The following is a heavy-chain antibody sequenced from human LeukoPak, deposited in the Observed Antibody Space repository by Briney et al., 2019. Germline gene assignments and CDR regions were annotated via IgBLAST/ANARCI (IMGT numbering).Heavy chain of an antibody. CDR1: GFTFDDYA. CDR3: AKGPRALGLKSDAFDI. V-gene: IGHV3-9*03. CDR2: ISWNSGSI. J-gene: IGHJ3*02. Sequence: GRSLRLSCAASGFTFDDYAMHWVRQAPGKGLEWVSGISWNSGSIGYADSVKGRFTISRDNAKNSLYLQMNSLRAEDMALYYCAKGPRALGLKSDAFDIWGQGTMVTVSS. D-gene: IGHD7-27*01.